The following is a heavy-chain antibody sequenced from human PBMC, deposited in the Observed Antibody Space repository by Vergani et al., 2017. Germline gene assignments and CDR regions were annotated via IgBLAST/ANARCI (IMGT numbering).Heavy chain of an antibody. D-gene: IGHD1-1*01. Sequence: QVQLQESGPGLVKPSETLSLTCPVSGGSISSSYWSWIRQPPGKGLEWIGYIYYSGSTNYNPSLKSRVTISVDTSKNQFSLKLSAVTAADTAVYYCARVGHWNDLGFYYYYGMDVWGQGTTVTVSS. CDR3: ARVGHWNDLGFYYYYGMDV. CDR1: GGSISSSY. V-gene: IGHV4-59*01. CDR2: IYYSGST. J-gene: IGHJ6*02.